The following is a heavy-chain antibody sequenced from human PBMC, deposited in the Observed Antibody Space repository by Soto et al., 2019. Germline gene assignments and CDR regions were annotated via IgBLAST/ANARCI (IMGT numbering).Heavy chain of an antibody. D-gene: IGHD3-22*01. J-gene: IGHJ4*02. CDR2: VFSSGTT. CDR3: ARVGDSGYYWYFDY. V-gene: IGHV4-4*07. CDR1: GDSITSYY. Sequence: LSLTCTVSGDSITSYYWTWIRQAAGKRLECIGRVFSSGTTNYNPSLKRRVTMTVDTSKNQLSLKLTSVTAADTAVYYCARVGDSGYYWYFDYWGQGALVTVSS.